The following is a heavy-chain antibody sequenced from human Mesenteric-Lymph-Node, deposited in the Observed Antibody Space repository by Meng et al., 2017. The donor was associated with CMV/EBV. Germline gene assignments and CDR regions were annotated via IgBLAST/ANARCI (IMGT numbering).Heavy chain of an antibody. CDR3: AKVPSI. V-gene: IGHV3-23*03. Sequence: GESLKISCAASGFTFSSYAMSWVRQAPGKGLEWVSVIFSGGSHTFYADSVKGRFTISRDNSNNTLYLQMNSLRAEDTAVYYCAKVPSIWGQGTTVTVSS. J-gene: IGHJ3*02. CDR1: GFTFSSYA. CDR2: IFSGGSHT.